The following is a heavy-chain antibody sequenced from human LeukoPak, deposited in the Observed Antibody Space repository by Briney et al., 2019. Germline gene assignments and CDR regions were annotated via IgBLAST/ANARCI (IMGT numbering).Heavy chain of an antibody. V-gene: IGHV1-24*01. D-gene: IGHD5-18*01. CDR2: FDPEDGET. CDR1: GYTLTELS. CDR3: ARDRVYSYGHFDY. J-gene: IGHJ4*02. Sequence: ASVKVSCKVSGYTLTELSMHWVRQAPGKGLEWMGGFDPEDGETIYAQKFQGRVTITRDTSASTAYMELSSLRSEDTAVYYCARDRVYSYGHFDYWGQGTLVTVSS.